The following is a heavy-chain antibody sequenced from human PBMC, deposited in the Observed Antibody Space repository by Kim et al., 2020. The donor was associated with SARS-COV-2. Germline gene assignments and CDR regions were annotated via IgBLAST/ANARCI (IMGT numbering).Heavy chain of an antibody. CDR2: ISYDGSNK. D-gene: IGHD6-13*01. Sequence: GGSLRLSCAASGFTFSSYAMHWVRQAPGKGLEWVAVISYDGSNKYYADSVKGRFTISRDNSKNTLYLQMNSLGAEDTAVYYCARDRGIAAAGHYYYYGMDVWGQGTTVTVSS. CDR1: GFTFSSYA. V-gene: IGHV3-30*04. CDR3: ARDRGIAAAGHYYYYGMDV. J-gene: IGHJ6*02.